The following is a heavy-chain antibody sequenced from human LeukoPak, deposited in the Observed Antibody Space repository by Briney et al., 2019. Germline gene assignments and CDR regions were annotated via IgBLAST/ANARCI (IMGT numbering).Heavy chain of an antibody. J-gene: IGHJ5*02. CDR3: AKDSRSSSWYWFDP. Sequence: GGSLRLSCAASGFTFSSYAISWVRQAPGKGLEWVSAISGSGGSTYYADSVKGRFTISRDNSKNTLYLQMNSLRAEGTAVYYCAKDSRSSSWYWFDPWGQGTLVTVSS. CDR2: ISGSGGST. CDR1: GFTFSSYA. D-gene: IGHD6-13*01. V-gene: IGHV3-23*01.